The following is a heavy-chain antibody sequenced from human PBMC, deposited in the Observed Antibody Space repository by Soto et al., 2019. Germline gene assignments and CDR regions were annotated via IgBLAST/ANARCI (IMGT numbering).Heavy chain of an antibody. Sequence: EVQLVESGGGLVQPGGSQRLSCAASGFTFSSYWMHWVRQAPGKGLVWVSRINSDGSSTSYADSVKGRFTISRDIAKNTLYLQMNSLRAEDTAVYYCARGQGYCSGGSCYVAGYWGQGTLVTVSS. CDR3: ARGQGYCSGGSCYVAGY. CDR2: INSDGSST. J-gene: IGHJ4*02. V-gene: IGHV3-74*01. CDR1: GFTFSSYW. D-gene: IGHD2-15*01.